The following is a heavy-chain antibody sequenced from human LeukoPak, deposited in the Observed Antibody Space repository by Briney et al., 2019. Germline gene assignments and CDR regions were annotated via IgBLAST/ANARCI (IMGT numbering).Heavy chain of an antibody. V-gene: IGHV4-39*07. D-gene: IGHD4-17*01. CDR2: IYYSGST. CDR1: GGSISSSSYY. J-gene: IGHJ3*02. CDR3: ARATVTNDAFDI. Sequence: SETLSLTCTVSGGSISSSSYYWGWIRQPPGKGLEWIGSIYYSGSTYYNPSLKSRVTISVDTSKNQFSLKLSSVTAADTAVYYCARATVTNDAFDIWGQGTMVTVS.